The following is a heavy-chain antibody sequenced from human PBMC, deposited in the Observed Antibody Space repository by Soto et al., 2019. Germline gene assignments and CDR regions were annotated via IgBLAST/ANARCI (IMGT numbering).Heavy chain of an antibody. CDR1: GFTFSSYA. D-gene: IGHD3-10*01. J-gene: IGHJ4*02. CDR3: AKGNVLLWFGELNLFDY. Sequence: EVQLLESGGGLVQPGGSPRLSCAASGFTFSSYAMSWVRQAPGKGLEWVSAISGSGGSTYYADSVKGRFTISRDNSKNTLYLQMNSLRAEDTAVYYCAKGNVLLWFGELNLFDYWGQGTLVTVSS. CDR2: ISGSGGST. V-gene: IGHV3-23*01.